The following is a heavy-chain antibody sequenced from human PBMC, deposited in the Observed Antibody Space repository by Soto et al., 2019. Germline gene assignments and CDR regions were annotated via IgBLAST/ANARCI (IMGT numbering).Heavy chain of an antibody. CDR2: IYYSGST. D-gene: IGHD2-15*01. Sequence: QVQLQESGPGLVKPSETLSLTCTVSGGSVSSGSYYWSWIRQPPGKGLEWIGHIYYSGSTNYNPSLTSRVTISVDTSKNQFSLKLSSVTAADTAVYYCARVLSRWSNVLYWYYAHWGRGTLVTVPS. V-gene: IGHV4-61*01. CDR3: ARVLSRWSNVLYWYYAH. J-gene: IGHJ2*01. CDR1: GGSVSSGSYY.